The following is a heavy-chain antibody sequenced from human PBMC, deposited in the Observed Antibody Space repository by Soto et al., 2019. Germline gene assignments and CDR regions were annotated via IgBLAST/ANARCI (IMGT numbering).Heavy chain of an antibody. V-gene: IGHV4-39*01. D-gene: IGHD6-13*01. CDR1: GGSISSSSYY. CDR3: ARQRIAAAGTSDNWFDP. J-gene: IGHJ5*02. Sequence: SETLSLTCTVSGGSISSSSYYWGWIRQPPGKGLEWIGSIYYSGSTYYNPSLKSRVTISVDTSKNQFSLKLSSVTAADTAVYYCARQRIAAAGTSDNWFDPWGQGTLGTVSS. CDR2: IYYSGST.